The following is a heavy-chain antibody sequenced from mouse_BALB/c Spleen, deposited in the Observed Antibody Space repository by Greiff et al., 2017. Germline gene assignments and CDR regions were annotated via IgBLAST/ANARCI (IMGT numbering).Heavy chain of an antibody. CDR3: ARKGNYRYDGYFDV. J-gene: IGHJ1*01. V-gene: IGHV1-9*01. CDR1: GYTFSSYW. CDR2: ILPGSGST. D-gene: IGHD2-14*01. Sequence: QVQLKESGAELMKPGASVKISCKATGYTFSSYWIEWVKQRPGHGLEWIGEILPGSGSTNYNEKFKGKATFTADTSSNTAYMQLSSLTSEDSAVYYCARKGNYRYDGYFDVWGAGTTVTVAS.